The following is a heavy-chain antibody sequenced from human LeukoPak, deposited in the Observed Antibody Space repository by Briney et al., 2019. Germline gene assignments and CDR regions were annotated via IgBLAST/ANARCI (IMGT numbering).Heavy chain of an antibody. CDR1: GGSISSYY. CDR2: IYYSGST. J-gene: IGHJ4*02. Sequence: PSETLSLTCTVSGGSISSYYWSWIRQPPGKGLEWIGYIYYSGSTNYNPSLKSRVTISVDTSKNQFSLKLSSVTAADTAVYYCARELSSEVEPAAGFDYWGQGTLVTVSS. V-gene: IGHV4-59*01. CDR3: ARELSSEVEPAAGFDY. D-gene: IGHD2-2*01.